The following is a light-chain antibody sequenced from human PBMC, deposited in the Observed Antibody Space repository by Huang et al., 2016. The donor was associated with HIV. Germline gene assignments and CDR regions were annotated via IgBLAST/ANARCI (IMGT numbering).Light chain of an antibody. J-gene: IGKJ4*01. CDR1: QTVSSN. CDR2: GAS. CDR3: QQYNNCPPS. Sequence: EIVMTQSPATVSVSPGERVTLSCRGSQTVSSNLAWYQQNPGQAPWLLIYGASTRATVVPARCSGSGSGTEFTLTSNSQHSEDFAFYYCQQYNNCPPSFGGGTKVEIK. V-gene: IGKV3-15*01.